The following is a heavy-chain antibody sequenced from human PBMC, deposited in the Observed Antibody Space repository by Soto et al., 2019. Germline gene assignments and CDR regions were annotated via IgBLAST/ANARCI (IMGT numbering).Heavy chain of an antibody. Sequence: QVPLIQSGGDVKKPGASVKVSCKASGYTFTSYGISWVRQGPVQGLEWLGWISTYNGKTKYAQILKGRVTVTTDTPTTTTYMEVRDLISDDTAVYYCARDPFWVRATVEIAGWFDLWGQGTLVSVSS. D-gene: IGHD3-10*01. V-gene: IGHV1-18*01. CDR1: GYTFTSYG. CDR3: ARDPFWVRATVEIAGWFDL. CDR2: ISTYNGKT. J-gene: IGHJ5*02.